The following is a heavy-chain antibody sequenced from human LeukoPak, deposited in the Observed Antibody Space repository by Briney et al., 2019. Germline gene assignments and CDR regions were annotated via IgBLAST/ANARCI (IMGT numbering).Heavy chain of an antibody. D-gene: IGHD1-20*01. CDR3: STLTSRGLSDS. CDR2: IKSKADGETI. V-gene: IGHV3-15*07. CDR1: GFTFTNAW. Sequence: GGPLRLSCAASGFTFTNAWMNWVRQAPGKGLEWVGRIKSKADGETIDYAAPVKGRFTFSRDDLKNMLYLQMNSLKSEDTAVYYCSTLTSRGLSDSWGQGTLVTVSS. J-gene: IGHJ4*02.